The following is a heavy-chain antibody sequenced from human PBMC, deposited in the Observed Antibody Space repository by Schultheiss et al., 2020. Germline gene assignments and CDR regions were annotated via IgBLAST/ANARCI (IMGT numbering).Heavy chain of an antibody. CDR3: ARERWPSSSSYFDY. Sequence: SETLSLTCAVHGGSFSGYYWSWIRQPPGKGLEWIGEINHSGSTNYNPSLKSRVTISVDTSKNQFSLKLSSVTAADTAVYYCARERWPSSSSYFDYWGQGTLVTVSS. V-gene: IGHV4-34*01. J-gene: IGHJ4*02. CDR2: INHSGST. CDR1: GGSFSGYY. D-gene: IGHD2-15*01.